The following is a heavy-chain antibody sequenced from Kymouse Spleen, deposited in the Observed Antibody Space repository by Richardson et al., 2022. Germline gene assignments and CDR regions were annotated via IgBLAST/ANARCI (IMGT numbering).Heavy chain of an antibody. J-gene: IGHJ4*02. V-gene: IGHV3-9*01. CDR1: GFTFDDYA. D-gene: IGHD3-10*01. CDR2: ISWNSGSI. CDR3: AKGITMVRGVPPFDY. Sequence: EVQLVESGGGLVQPGRSLRLSCAASGFTFDDYAMHWVRQAPGKGLEWVSGISWNSGSIGYADSVKGRFTISRDNAKNSLYLQMNSLRAEDTALYYCAKGITMVRGVPPFDYWGQGTLVTVSS.